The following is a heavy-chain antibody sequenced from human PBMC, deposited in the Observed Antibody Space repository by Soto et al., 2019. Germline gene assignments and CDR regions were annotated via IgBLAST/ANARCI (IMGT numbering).Heavy chain of an antibody. V-gene: IGHV3-7*03. D-gene: IGHD3-10*01. Sequence: EVQLVESGGGLVQPGGSLRLSCAASGFTFSSYWMSWVRQAPGKGLEWVANIKQDGSEKDYVDSVKGRFTISRDDAKNSLYLQMNSLRAEDTAVYYCRGNYGMDVWGQGTTVTVSS. CDR1: GFTFSSYW. J-gene: IGHJ6*02. CDR2: IKQDGSEK. CDR3: RGNYGMDV.